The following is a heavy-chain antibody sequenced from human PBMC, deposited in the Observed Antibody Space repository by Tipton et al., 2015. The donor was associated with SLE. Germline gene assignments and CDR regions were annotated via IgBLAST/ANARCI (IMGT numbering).Heavy chain of an antibody. V-gene: IGHV4-34*01. CDR3: ARGVAGYFHYCYMDV. Sequence: TLSLTCAVYGGSFSGYSYNWIRQPPGKGLEWIGQINHSGGDNYNPSLKSRATVSLDRSNNEFSLRLNSVTAADTAVYYCARGVAGYFHYCYMDVWGKGTTVTISS. CDR2: INHSGGD. CDR1: GGSFSGYS. J-gene: IGHJ6*03.